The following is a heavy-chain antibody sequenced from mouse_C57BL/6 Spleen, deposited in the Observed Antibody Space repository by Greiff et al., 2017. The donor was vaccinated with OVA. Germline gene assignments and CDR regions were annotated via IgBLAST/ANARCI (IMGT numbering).Heavy chain of an antibody. CDR2: IRSKSNNYAT. J-gene: IGHJ1*03. Sequence: VQLKESGGGLVQPKGSLKLSCAASGFSFNTYAMNWVRQAPGTGLEWVARIRSKSNNYATYYADSVKDRFTISRDDSESMLYLQMNNLKTEDTAMYYCVRQDGYYWYFDVWGTGTTVTVSS. D-gene: IGHD2-3*01. V-gene: IGHV10-1*01. CDR3: VRQDGYYWYFDV. CDR1: GFSFNTYA.